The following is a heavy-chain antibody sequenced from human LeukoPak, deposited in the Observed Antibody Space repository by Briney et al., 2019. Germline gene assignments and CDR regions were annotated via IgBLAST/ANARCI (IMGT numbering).Heavy chain of an antibody. CDR3: ARELDTAMVTYYFDY. J-gene: IGHJ4*02. Sequence: PSQTLSLTCTVSGGSISSGSYYWSWIRQPAGKGLEWIGRICTSGSTNYNPSLKSRVTISVDTSKNQFSLKLSSVTAADTAVYYCARELDTAMVTYYFDYWGQGTLVTVSS. CDR2: ICTSGST. CDR1: GGSISSGSYY. V-gene: IGHV4-61*02. D-gene: IGHD5-18*01.